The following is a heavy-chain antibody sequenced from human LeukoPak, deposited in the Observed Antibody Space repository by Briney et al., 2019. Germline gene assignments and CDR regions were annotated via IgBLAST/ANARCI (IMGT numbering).Heavy chain of an antibody. CDR3: ARDPWGYAYFDY. CDR1: GGSISSYY. V-gene: IGHV4-4*07. J-gene: IGHJ4*02. Sequence: SETLSLTCTVSGGSISSYYWSWTRQPAGKGLEWIGRIYTSGSTNYNPSLKSRVTTSVDTSKNQFSLKLSSVTAADTAVYYCARDPWGYAYFDYWGQGTLVTVSS. CDR2: IYTSGST. D-gene: IGHD2-8*01.